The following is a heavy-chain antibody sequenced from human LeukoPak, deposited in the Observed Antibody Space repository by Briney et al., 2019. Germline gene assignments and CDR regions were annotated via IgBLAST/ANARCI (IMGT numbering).Heavy chain of an antibody. CDR1: GFIFSSDS. Sequence: GGSLRLSCATSGFIFSSDSMIWVRQAPGKGLEWVSSISSTGAYIYYADSLKGRFTISRDNAKNSLYLQMNSLRAEDTAVYYCARAQVDCGGDCYRMFDYWGQGTLVTVSS. CDR2: ISSTGAYI. V-gene: IGHV3-21*01. D-gene: IGHD2-21*02. CDR3: ARAQVDCGGDCYRMFDY. J-gene: IGHJ4*02.